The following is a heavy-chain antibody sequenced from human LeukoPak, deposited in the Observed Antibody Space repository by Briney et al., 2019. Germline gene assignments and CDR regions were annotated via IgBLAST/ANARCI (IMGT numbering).Heavy chain of an antibody. J-gene: IGHJ5*02. V-gene: IGHV4-59*01. CDR3: ARDTEYSGWFDP. D-gene: IGHD1-26*01. CDR1: GGSISNYY. CDR2: VYYSGNT. Sequence: PSETLSLTCSVSGGSISNYYWSWIRQPPGKGLEWIGYVYYSGNTNYNPSLKSRVSMSVDTSKNQFSLRLYSVTAADTAVYYCARDTEYSGWFDPWGQGTLVTVSS.